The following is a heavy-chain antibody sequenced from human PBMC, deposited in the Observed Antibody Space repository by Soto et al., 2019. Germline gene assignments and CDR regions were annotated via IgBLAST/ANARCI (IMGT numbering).Heavy chain of an antibody. D-gene: IGHD2-8*01. CDR3: AKGLRNASPQLFDY. J-gene: IGHJ4*02. CDR2: ISYDGSNK. V-gene: IGHV3-30*18. CDR1: GFTFSSYG. Sequence: QVQLVESGGGVVQPGRSLRLPCAASGFTFSSYGMHWVRQAPGKGLEWVAVISYDGSNKYYADSVKGRFTISRDNSKNTLYLQMNSLRAEDTAVYYCAKGLRNASPQLFDYWGQGTLVTVSS.